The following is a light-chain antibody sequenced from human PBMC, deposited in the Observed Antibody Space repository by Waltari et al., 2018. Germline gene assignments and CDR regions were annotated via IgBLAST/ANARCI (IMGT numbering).Light chain of an antibody. Sequence: QSALTQPASLSGSPGQSITISCTGTSSDVINYNFLSWYPHHPGEAPKLIIYEGSKRPSGVSDRFSGSKSGYTASLTISGLQAEDEADYYCCSYGFSVVFGGGTKLTVL. J-gene: IGLJ3*02. CDR2: EGS. CDR1: SSDVINYNF. CDR3: CSYGFSVV. V-gene: IGLV2-23*01.